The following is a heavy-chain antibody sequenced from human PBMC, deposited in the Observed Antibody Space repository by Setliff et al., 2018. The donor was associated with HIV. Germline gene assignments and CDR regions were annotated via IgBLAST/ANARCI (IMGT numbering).Heavy chain of an antibody. Sequence: SETLSLTCTVSGGSISSYFWSWVRQPPGKGLEWIGSIFYSGSANYNPSLTSPVTISVDTSKNQFSLNLTSVTAADTAVYYCASRVYYYDSNNFLREEGFDPWGQGTPVTVSS. J-gene: IGHJ5*02. CDR2: IFYSGSA. V-gene: IGHV4-59*05. D-gene: IGHD3-22*01. CDR1: GGSISSYF. CDR3: ASRVYYYDSNNFLREEGFDP.